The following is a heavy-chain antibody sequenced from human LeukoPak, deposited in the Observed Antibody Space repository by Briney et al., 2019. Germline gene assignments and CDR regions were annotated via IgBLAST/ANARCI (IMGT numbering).Heavy chain of an antibody. D-gene: IGHD5-12*01. CDR3: ARLSGYDWESSYDY. J-gene: IGHJ4*02. CDR2: INHSGST. V-gene: IGHV4-34*01. CDR1: GGSFSGYY. Sequence: SETLSLTCAVYGGSFSGYYWSWIRQPPGKGLEWIGEINHSGSTNYNPSLKSQVTISVDTSKNQFSLKLSSVTAADTAVYYCARLSGYDWESSYDYWGQGTLVTVSS.